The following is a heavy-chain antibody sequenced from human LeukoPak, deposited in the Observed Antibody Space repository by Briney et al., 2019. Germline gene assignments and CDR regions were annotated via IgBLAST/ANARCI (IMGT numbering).Heavy chain of an antibody. J-gene: IGHJ6*02. V-gene: IGHV5-51*01. D-gene: IGHD4-17*01. CDR2: IYPGDSDT. Sequence: NRGESLKISCKGSGYSFTSYWIGWVRQMPGKGLEWMGTIYPGDSDTRYSPSFQGQVTISADKSISTAYLQGSSLKASDTAMYYCARLKSYGDYESYGMDVWGQGTTVTVSS. CDR1: GYSFTSYW. CDR3: ARLKSYGDYESYGMDV.